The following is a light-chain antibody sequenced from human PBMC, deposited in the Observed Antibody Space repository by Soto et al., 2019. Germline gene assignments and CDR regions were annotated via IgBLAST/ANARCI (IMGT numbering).Light chain of an antibody. V-gene: IGKV3-15*01. J-gene: IGKJ5*01. CDR2: RAS. CDR1: QSVSTN. Sequence: EIGMTQSPATLSVSPGESATLSCWASQSVSTNLAWYRQKPGQAPRLLIYRASTMATDIPATFSGSGSGTEFTLTIASLQSADFAVYYCQQYNNWPLTFGQGTRLESK. CDR3: QQYNNWPLT.